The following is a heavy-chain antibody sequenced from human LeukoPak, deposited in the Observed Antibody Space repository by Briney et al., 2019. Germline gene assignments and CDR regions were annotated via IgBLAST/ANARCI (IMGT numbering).Heavy chain of an antibody. CDR2: INHSGST. CDR1: GGSFSGYY. J-gene: IGHJ4*02. Sequence: SETLSLTCAVYGGSFSGYYWSWIRQPPGKWREWIGEINHSGSTNYTPSLKSRVTISVDTSNNQFSLKLSSVTAADTAVYYCASGYYFDYWGQGTLVTVSS. V-gene: IGHV4-34*01. CDR3: ASGYYFDY.